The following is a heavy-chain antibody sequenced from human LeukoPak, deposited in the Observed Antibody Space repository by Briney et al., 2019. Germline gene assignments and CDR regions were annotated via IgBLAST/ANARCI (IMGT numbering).Heavy chain of an antibody. D-gene: IGHD2-21*01. CDR3: ASLSRGLAYCGGDCYYDY. CDR2: IYYSGST. CDR1: GGSISSSSYY. V-gene: IGHV4-39*01. J-gene: IGHJ4*02. Sequence: PSETLSLTCTVSGGSISSSSYYWGWIRQPPGKGLEWIGSIYYSGSTYYNPSLKSRVTISVDTSKNQFSLKLSSLTAADTAVYYCASLSRGLAYCGGDCYYDYWGQGTLVAVSS.